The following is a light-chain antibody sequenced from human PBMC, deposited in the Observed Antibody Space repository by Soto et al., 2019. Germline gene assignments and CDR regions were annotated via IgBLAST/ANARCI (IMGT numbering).Light chain of an antibody. CDR2: GAS. Sequence: ITMTQSPATMSASSGKTATLSCRASQSVRSSFAWYQKKPGQAPRLLIYGASTRATGIPARFSGIGSGTEFTLTINSMQSEDFAVYYCQQYNNWWTFGQGTKVDIK. CDR3: QQYNNWWT. J-gene: IGKJ1*01. V-gene: IGKV3-15*01. CDR1: QSVRSS.